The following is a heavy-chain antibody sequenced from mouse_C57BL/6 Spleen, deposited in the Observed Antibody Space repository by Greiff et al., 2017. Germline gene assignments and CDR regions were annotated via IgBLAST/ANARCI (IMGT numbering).Heavy chain of an antibody. V-gene: IGHV1-82*01. CDR1: GYAFSSSW. CDR3: ARHWENYAMDY. J-gene: IGHJ4*01. Sequence: QVQLQQSGPELVKPGASVKISCKASGYAFSSSWMNWVKQRPGKGIEWIGRIYPGDGDTNYNGKFKGKATLTADKSSSTAYMQLSSLTSEDSAVYFCARHWENYAMDYWGQGTSVTVSS. D-gene: IGHD4-1*01. CDR2: IYPGDGDT.